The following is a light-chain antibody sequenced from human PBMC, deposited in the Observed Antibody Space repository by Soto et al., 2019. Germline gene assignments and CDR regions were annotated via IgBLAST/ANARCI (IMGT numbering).Light chain of an antibody. CDR2: SDT. Sequence: QSVLTQPPSVSGAPGQGVAISCTGTSSNLGAGHNVHWYQQLPGTVPKLLIYSDTNRPSGVTDRFSASKSGTSAVLAITGLQDEDEADYFCQSYDNSLNGVVFGGGTKLTVL. V-gene: IGLV1-40*01. CDR1: SSNLGAGHN. J-gene: IGLJ3*02. CDR3: QSYDNSLNGVV.